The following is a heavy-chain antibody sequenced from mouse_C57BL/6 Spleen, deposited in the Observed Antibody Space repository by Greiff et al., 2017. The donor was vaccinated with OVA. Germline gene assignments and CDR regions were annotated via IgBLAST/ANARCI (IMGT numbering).Heavy chain of an antibody. CDR2: IHPNSGST. CDR3: ARRDYDPYYFDY. J-gene: IGHJ2*01. Sequence: QVQLKQPGAELVKPGASVKLSCKASGYTFTSYWMHWVKQRPGQGLEWIGMIHPNSGSTNYNEKFKSKATLTVDKSSSTAYMQLSSLTSEDSAVYYCARRDYDPYYFDYWGQGTTLTVSS. D-gene: IGHD2-4*01. CDR1: GYTFTSYW. V-gene: IGHV1-64*01.